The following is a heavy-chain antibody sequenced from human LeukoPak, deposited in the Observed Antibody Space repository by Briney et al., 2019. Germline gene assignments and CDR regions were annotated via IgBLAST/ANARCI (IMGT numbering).Heavy chain of an antibody. D-gene: IGHD6-13*01. V-gene: IGHV3-30*02. CDR1: GFTFSSYG. CDR3: AKEPPYSSSWYYFDY. Sequence: PGGFLRLSCAASGFTFSSYGMHWVRQAPGKGLEWVAFIRYDGSNKYYADSVKGRFTISRDNSKNTLYLQMNSLRAEDTAVYYCAKEPPYSSSWYYFDYWGQGTLVTVSS. CDR2: IRYDGSNK. J-gene: IGHJ4*02.